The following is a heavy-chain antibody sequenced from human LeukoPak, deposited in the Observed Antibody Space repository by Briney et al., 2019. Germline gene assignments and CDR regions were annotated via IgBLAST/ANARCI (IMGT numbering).Heavy chain of an antibody. D-gene: IGHD6-13*01. J-gene: IGHJ4*02. CDR3: ARGIAAAGTPPDFDY. Sequence: SETLSLTCTVSGGSISSSSYYWGWIRQPPGKGLEWIGSIYYSGSTYYNPSLKSRVTISVDTSKNQFSLKLSSVTAADTAVYYCARGIAAAGTPPDFDYWGQGTLVTASS. V-gene: IGHV4-39*07. CDR2: IYYSGST. CDR1: GGSISSSSYY.